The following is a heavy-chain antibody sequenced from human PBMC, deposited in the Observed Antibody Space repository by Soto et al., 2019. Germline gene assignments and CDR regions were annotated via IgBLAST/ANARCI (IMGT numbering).Heavy chain of an antibody. Sequence: GGSLRLSCTASGFSFSSYTMNWVRQAPGKGLQWVASITNRGTHTYSADSVKGRFTISRDNDKNSLYLQMNNLRAEDTATYYCAKGLPGIAAEFDYWGQGTLVTVSS. D-gene: IGHD6-13*01. V-gene: IGHV3-21*06. CDR1: GFSFSSYT. CDR2: ITNRGTHT. CDR3: AKGLPGIAAEFDY. J-gene: IGHJ4*02.